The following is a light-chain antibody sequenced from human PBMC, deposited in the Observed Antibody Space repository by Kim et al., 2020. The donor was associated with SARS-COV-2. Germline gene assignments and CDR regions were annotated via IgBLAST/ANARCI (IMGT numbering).Light chain of an antibody. J-gene: IGLJ3*02. V-gene: IGLV3-21*04. CDR3: QVWDSSSEHRV. Sequence: SYELTQPPSVSVAPGKTARITCGGNIIGSKSVHWYQQKPGQAPVLVIYYDSDRPSGIPERFSGSNSGNTATLTISRVEAGDEADYYCQVWDSSSEHRVFG. CDR2: YDS. CDR1: IIGSKS.